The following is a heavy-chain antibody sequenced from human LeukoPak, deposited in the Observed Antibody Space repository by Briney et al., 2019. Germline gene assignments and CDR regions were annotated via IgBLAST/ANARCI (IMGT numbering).Heavy chain of an antibody. CDR2: IIPIFGTA. J-gene: IGHJ3*02. CDR1: GGTFSSYA. Sequence: ASVKVSCKASGGTFSSYAISWVRQAPGPGLEWMGRIIPIFGTANYAQKFQGRVTITTDESTSTAYMELSSLRSEDTAVYYCARDPGLGPDAFDIWGQGTMVTVSS. CDR3: ARDPGLGPDAFDI. V-gene: IGHV1-69*05. D-gene: IGHD3/OR15-3a*01.